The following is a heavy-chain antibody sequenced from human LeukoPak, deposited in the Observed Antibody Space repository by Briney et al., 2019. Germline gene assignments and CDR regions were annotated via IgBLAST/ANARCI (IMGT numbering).Heavy chain of an antibody. CDR3: VGPTCLRGGYCSTNP. J-gene: IGHJ5*02. D-gene: IGHD2-2*01. Sequence: PGGSLRLSREASGFTFSDYYMSWIRQAPGKGLEWVSYISSSGDNTIHADSVKGRFTISRDNAKNSLYLQMNSLRDEDTAVYYCVGPTCLRGGYCSTNPWGQGTLVTVSS. V-gene: IGHV3-11*03. CDR1: GFTFSDYY. CDR2: ISSSGDNT.